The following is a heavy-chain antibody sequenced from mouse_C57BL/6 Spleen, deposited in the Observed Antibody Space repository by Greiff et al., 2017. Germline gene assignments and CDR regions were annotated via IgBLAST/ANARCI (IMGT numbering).Heavy chain of an antibody. CDR1: GFTFSSYA. J-gene: IGHJ3*01. Sequence: DVMLVESGGGLVKPGGSLKLSCAASGFTFSSYAMSWVRQTPEKRLEWVATISDGGSYTYYPDNVKGRFTISRDNAKNNLYLQMSHLKSEDTAMYYCARDLDYDGIFAYWGQGTLVTVSA. D-gene: IGHD2-4*01. CDR2: ISDGGSYT. CDR3: ARDLDYDGIFAY. V-gene: IGHV5-4*01.